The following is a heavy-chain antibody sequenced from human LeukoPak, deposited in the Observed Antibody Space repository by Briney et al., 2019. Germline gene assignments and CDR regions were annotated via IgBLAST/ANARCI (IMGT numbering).Heavy chain of an antibody. CDR1: GFTFSDYY. J-gene: IGHJ4*02. V-gene: IGHV3-11*01. Sequence: GGSLRLSCAASGFTFSDYYMSWLRQAPGKGLEWVSYISSSGTTIYYADSVKGRSTISRDNAKNSLYLQMNSLRAEDTAVYYFARAKQLVRCWDYWGQGTLVTVSS. CDR2: ISSSGTTI. D-gene: IGHD6-6*01. CDR3: ARAKQLVRCWDY.